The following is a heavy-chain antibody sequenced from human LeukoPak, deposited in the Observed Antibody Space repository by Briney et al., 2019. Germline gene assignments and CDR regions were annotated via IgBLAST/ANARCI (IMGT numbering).Heavy chain of an antibody. J-gene: IGHJ6*03. Sequence: ASVTVSCKASGYTFTGYFMHWVRQAPGQGLEWMGIINPSGGSTSYAQKFQGRVTMTRDMSTSTVYMELSSLRSEDTAEYYCARVAAEVVGVPGAIGFGWLRRDYYYMDVWGKGTTVTVSS. CDR1: GYTFTGYF. D-gene: IGHD2-2*02. CDR2: INPSGGST. V-gene: IGHV1-46*01. CDR3: ARVAAEVVGVPGAIGFGWLRRDYYYMDV.